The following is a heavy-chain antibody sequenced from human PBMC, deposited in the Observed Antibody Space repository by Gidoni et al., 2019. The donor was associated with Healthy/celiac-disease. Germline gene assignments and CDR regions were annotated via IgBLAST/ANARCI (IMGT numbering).Heavy chain of an antibody. CDR1: GFPFRADW. J-gene: IGHJ4*02. V-gene: IGHV3-7*01. Sequence: EVQLVESGGGLVPPGGSLRLSCAASGFPFRADWLSWGRQAPGKGLEGLASMKQDGSEKYYVDSVKGRFTISRDNAKNALYLQMNSLRVEDTAVYYCASGSSRYSEFTHWGQGTLVTVSS. CDR2: MKQDGSEK. CDR3: ASGSSRYSEFTH. D-gene: IGHD6-13*01.